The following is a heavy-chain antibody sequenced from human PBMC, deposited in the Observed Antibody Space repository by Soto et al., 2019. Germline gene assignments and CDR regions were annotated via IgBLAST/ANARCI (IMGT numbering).Heavy chain of an antibody. CDR1: GFTFSSYA. Sequence: QVQLVESGGGVVQPGRSLRLSCAASGFTFSSYAMHWVRQAPGKGLEWVAVISYDGSNKYYADSVKGRFTISRDNSKNTLYLQMNSLRAEDTAVYYWARDLRAMITFGGVIVLDYWGQGTLVTVSS. D-gene: IGHD3-16*02. J-gene: IGHJ4*02. CDR3: ARDLRAMITFGGVIVLDY. CDR2: ISYDGSNK. V-gene: IGHV3-30-3*01.